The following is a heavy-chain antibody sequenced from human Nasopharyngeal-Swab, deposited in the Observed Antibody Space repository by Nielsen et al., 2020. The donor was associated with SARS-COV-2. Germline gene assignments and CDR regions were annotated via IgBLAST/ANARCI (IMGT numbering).Heavy chain of an antibody. D-gene: IGHD3-16*01. V-gene: IGHV3-21*01. CDR3: AKGLGVHYFDY. CDR1: GFTFSSYS. CDR2: ISSSSSYI. J-gene: IGHJ4*02. Sequence: GESLKISCAASGFTFSSYSMNWVRQAPGKGLEWVSSISSSSSYIYYADSVKGRFTISRDNAKNSLYLQMNSLRAEDTAVYYCAKGLGVHYFDYWGQGTLVTVSS.